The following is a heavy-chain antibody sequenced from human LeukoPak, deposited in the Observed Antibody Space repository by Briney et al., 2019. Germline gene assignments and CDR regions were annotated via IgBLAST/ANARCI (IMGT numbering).Heavy chain of an antibody. Sequence: PGGSLRLSCATSGFTFSDYYMTWLRQAQGRGLEWLSYISRSGSTIYYADSVKGRFTTSRDNAKNSLYLQMDSLRADDTAVYYCARASDYYDSSGTNYYYYYMDVWGNGTTVTVSS. D-gene: IGHD3-22*01. V-gene: IGHV3-11*01. CDR3: ARASDYYDSSGTNYYYYYMDV. CDR2: ISRSGSTI. J-gene: IGHJ6*03. CDR1: GFTFSDYY.